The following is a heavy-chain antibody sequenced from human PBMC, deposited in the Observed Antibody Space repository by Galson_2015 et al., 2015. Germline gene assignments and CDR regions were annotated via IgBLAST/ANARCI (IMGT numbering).Heavy chain of an antibody. Sequence: SVKVSCKASGYTFTSYGISWVRQAPGQGLEWMGWISAYNGNTNYAQKLQGRVTMTTDTSTSTAYMELRSLRSDDTAVYYCARLLWFGELLHLADYWGQGTLVTVSS. J-gene: IGHJ4*02. CDR1: GYTFTSYG. D-gene: IGHD3-10*01. V-gene: IGHV1-18*04. CDR3: ARLLWFGELLHLADY. CDR2: ISAYNGNT.